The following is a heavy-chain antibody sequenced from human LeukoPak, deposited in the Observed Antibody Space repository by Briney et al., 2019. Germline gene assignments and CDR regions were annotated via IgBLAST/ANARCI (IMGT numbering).Heavy chain of an antibody. CDR3: ASEYYDYVWGSYRRGVY. CDR2: INHSGST. D-gene: IGHD3-16*02. CDR1: GGSFSGYY. V-gene: IGHV4-34*01. J-gene: IGHJ4*02. Sequence: PSETLSLTCAVYGGSFSGYYWSWIRQPPGKGLEWIGEINHSGSTNYNPSLKSRVTISVDTSKNQFSLKLSSVTAADTAVYYCASEYYDYVWGSYRRGVYWGQGTLVTVSS.